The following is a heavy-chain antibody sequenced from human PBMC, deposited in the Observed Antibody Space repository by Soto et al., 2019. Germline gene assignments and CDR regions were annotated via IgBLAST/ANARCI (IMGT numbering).Heavy chain of an antibody. CDR3: AIVVVPAAIGYYYYYGMDV. D-gene: IGHD2-2*02. CDR1: GGSISSSSYY. V-gene: IGHV4-39*01. J-gene: IGHJ6*02. Sequence: PSETLSLTCTVSGGSISSSSYYWGWIRQPPGKGLEWIGSIYYSGSTYYNPSLKSRVTISVDTSKNQFSLKLGSVTAADTAVYYCAIVVVPAAIGYYYYYGMDVWGQGTTVTVSS. CDR2: IYYSGST.